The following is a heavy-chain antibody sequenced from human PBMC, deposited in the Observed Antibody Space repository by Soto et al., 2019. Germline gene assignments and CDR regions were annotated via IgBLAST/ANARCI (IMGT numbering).Heavy chain of an antibody. CDR3: ARDRIWRPEVLAAFDF. CDR2: ISAYNGNT. Sequence: GASVKVSCKASGYTFTSYGISWVRQAPGQGLEWMGWISAYNGNTNYAQKLQGRVTMTTDTSTSTAYMELRSLRSDDTAVYYCARDRIWRPEVLAAFDFWGQGTMVTVSS. V-gene: IGHV1-18*01. CDR1: GYTFTSYG. J-gene: IGHJ3*01. D-gene: IGHD1-1*01.